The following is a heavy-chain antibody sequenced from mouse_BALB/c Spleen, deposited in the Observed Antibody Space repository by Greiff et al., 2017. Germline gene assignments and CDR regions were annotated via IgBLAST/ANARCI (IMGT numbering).Heavy chain of an antibody. V-gene: IGHV5-17*02. J-gene: IGHJ4*01. CDR1: GFTFSSFG. CDR3: AITGAMDY. CDR2: ISSGSSTI. Sequence: EVMLVESGGGLVQPGGSRKLSCAASGFTFSSFGMHWVRQAPEKGLEWVAYISSGSSTIYYADTVKGRFTISRDNPKNTLFLQMTSLRSEDTAMYYCAITGAMDYWGQGTSVTVSS.